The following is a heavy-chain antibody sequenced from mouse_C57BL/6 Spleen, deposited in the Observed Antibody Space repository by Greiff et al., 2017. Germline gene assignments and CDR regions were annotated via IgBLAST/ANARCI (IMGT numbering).Heavy chain of an antibody. J-gene: IGHJ1*03. CDR2: FHPYNDDT. D-gene: IGHD2-4*01. CDR3: ARSHDYDDWYFDV. Sequence: QVQLKESGAELVKPGASVKMSCKASGYTFTTYPIEWMKQNHGKSLEWIGNFHPYNDDTKYNEKFKGKATLTVEKSSSTVYLELSRLTSDDSAVYCCARSHDYDDWYFDVWGTGTTVTVSS. CDR1: GYTFTTYP. V-gene: IGHV1-47*01.